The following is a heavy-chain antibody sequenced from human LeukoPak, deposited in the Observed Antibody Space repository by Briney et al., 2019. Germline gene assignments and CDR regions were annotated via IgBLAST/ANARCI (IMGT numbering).Heavy chain of an antibody. Sequence: ASVKVSCKASGYTFANYYMHWVRQAPGQGLEWMGWINSNTGGTYYAQKFQGRVTMTRDTSISTAYMELNRLRSDDTAVYFCARDHDYGDSSFYNWDQGTLVTVSS. CDR3: ARDHDYGDSSFYN. CDR2: INSNTGGT. CDR1: GYTFANYY. J-gene: IGHJ4*02. D-gene: IGHD4-17*01. V-gene: IGHV1-2*02.